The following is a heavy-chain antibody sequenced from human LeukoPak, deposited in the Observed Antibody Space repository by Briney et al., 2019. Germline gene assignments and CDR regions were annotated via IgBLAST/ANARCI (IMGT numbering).Heavy chain of an antibody. CDR2: IRSSSET. D-gene: IGHD5-12*01. V-gene: IGHV3-48*01. CDR1: GFIFSQYS. Sequence: GSLRLSCAASGFIFSQYSMNWVRQAPGKGLEWVSHIRSSSETFYADSVKGRFTISRDNARNSLYLQVNNLRGEDTAIYYCARDAGNSGYGCDLWGQGTLVTVSS. CDR3: ARDAGNSGYGCDL. J-gene: IGHJ5*02.